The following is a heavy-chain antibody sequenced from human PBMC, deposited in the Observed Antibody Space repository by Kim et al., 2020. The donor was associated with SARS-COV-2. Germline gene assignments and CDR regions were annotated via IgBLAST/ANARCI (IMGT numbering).Heavy chain of an antibody. D-gene: IGHD6-13*01. CDR3: ARHSPYSSSWYNCAFDI. CDR2: IYPGDSDT. Sequence: GESLKISCKGSGYRFTSYWMGWVRQMPGKGLEWMGIIYPGDSDTRYSPSFQGQVTISADKSISTAYLQWSSLKASDTAMYYCARHSPYSSSWYNCAFDIWGQGTMVTVSS. J-gene: IGHJ3*02. CDR1: GYRFTSYW. V-gene: IGHV5-51*01.